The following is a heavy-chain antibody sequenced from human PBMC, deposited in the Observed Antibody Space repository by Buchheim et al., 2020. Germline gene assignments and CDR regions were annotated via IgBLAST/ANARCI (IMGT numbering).Heavy chain of an antibody. CDR2: INHSGST. CDR1: GGSFSGYY. Sequence: QVQLQQWGAGLLKPSETLSLTCAVYGGSFSGYYWSWIRQPPGKGLEWIGEINHSGSTNYNPSLKSRVTISVDTSTNQLSLKLSSVTAADTAVYYCARGRLRTKLKNWFDPWGQGTL. J-gene: IGHJ5*02. CDR3: ARGRLRTKLKNWFDP. D-gene: IGHD4-17*01. V-gene: IGHV4-34*01.